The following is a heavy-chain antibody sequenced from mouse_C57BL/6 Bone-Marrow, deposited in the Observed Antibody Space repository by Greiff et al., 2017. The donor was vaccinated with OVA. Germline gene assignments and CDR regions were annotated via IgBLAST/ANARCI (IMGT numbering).Heavy chain of an antibody. V-gene: IGHV1-19*01. CDR1: GYTFTDYY. Sequence: VHVKQSGPELVKPGASVKIPCKASGYTFTDYYMNWVKQSHGKSLEWIGVINPYNGGTSYNQKFKGKATLTVDKSSSTAYMELNSLTSEDSAVYYCARGDGSSPAWFAYWGQGTLVTVSA. J-gene: IGHJ3*01. D-gene: IGHD1-1*01. CDR3: ARGDGSSPAWFAY. CDR2: INPYNGGT.